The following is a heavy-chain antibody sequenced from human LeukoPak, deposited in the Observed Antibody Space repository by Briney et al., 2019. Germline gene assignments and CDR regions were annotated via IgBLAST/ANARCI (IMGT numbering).Heavy chain of an antibody. CDR1: GGTFSSYA. CDR3: ARVGVGATTHYFDY. D-gene: IGHD1-26*01. CDR2: IIPILGIA. Sequence: ASVKVSCKASGGTFSSYAISWVRQAPGQGLEWMGGIIPILGIANYAQKFQGRVTITADKSTSTAYMELSSLRSEDTAVYYCARVGVGATTHYFDYWGQGTLVTVSS. V-gene: IGHV1-69*10. J-gene: IGHJ4*02.